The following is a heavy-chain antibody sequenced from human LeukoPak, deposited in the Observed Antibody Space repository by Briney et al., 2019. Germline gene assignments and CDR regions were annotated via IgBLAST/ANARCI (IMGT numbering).Heavy chain of an antibody. V-gene: IGHV3-53*01. CDR3: AKDSVVVPGLVNYFDY. J-gene: IGHJ4*02. CDR2: IYSGGST. CDR1: GVSVSSNY. Sequence: GGSLRLSCAASGVSVSSNYISWVRQAPGKGLEWVSIIYSGGSTYYADSVKGRFTISKDNSKNTLYLQLNSLRAEDTAIYYCAKDSVVVPGLVNYFDYWGQGTLVTVSS. D-gene: IGHD2-2*01.